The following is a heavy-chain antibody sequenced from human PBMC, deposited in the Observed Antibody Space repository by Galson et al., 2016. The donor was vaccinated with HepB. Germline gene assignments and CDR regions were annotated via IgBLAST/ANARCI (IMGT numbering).Heavy chain of an antibody. D-gene: IGHD3-10*02. Sequence: SLRLSCATSGFTFNNAWMSWVRQAPGKGLEWIGRIKSKTGGGTTDYAAPVKGRFTFSSDESKNTLYMRMNSLKTEDTAVYYCTTGGASDLFGKSLSKKNYDYDYGMDVWGQGTTVTVSS. J-gene: IGHJ6*02. V-gene: IGHV3-15*01. CDR3: TTGGASDLFGKSLSKKNYDYDYGMDV. CDR2: IKSKTGGGTT. CDR1: GFTFNNAW.